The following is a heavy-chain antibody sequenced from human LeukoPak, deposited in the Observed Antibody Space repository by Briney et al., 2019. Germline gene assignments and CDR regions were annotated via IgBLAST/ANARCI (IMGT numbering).Heavy chain of an antibody. D-gene: IGHD3-22*01. J-gene: IGHJ4*02. V-gene: IGHV3-49*04. CDR1: GFTFGDYA. CDR3: TRSEYTYYYDGSGYLIDY. Sequence: GGSLRLSCTASGFTFGDYALTWVRQAPGKGLEWLGFIRSKTYGGTTELAASVEGRFTISRDDSKSIAYLQMNSLKTEDAAVYYCTRSEYTYYYDGSGYLIDYWGQGTLVTVSS. CDR2: IRSKTYGGTT.